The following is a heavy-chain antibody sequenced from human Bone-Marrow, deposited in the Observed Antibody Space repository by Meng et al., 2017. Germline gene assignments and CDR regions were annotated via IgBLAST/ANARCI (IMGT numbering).Heavy chain of an antibody. J-gene: IGHJ4*02. Sequence: ASVKVSCKASGYTFTSYGISWVRQAPGQGLEWMGWISAYNGNTNYAQKLQGRATMTTDTSTSTAYMELRSLRSDDTAVYYCARDEDISAAGKLFGDYWGQGTLVTVSS. V-gene: IGHV1-18*01. CDR1: GYTFTSYG. D-gene: IGHD6-25*01. CDR3: ARDEDISAAGKLFGDY. CDR2: ISAYNGNT.